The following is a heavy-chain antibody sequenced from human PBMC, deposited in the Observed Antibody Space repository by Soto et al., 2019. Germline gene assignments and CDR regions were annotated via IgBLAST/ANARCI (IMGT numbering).Heavy chain of an antibody. CDR2: IWYDGSNK. D-gene: IGHD2-15*01. Sequence: HPGGSLRLSCAASGFTFSSYGMHWVRQAPGKGLEWVAVIWYDGSNKYYADSVKGRFTISRDNSKNTLYLQMNSLRAEDTAVYYCARSSRRYCSGGSCYPADYWGQGTLVTVSS. V-gene: IGHV3-33*01. CDR1: GFTFSSYG. J-gene: IGHJ4*02. CDR3: ARSSRRYCSGGSCYPADY.